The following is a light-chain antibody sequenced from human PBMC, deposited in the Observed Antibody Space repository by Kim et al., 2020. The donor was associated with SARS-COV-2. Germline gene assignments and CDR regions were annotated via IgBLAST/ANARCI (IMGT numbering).Light chain of an antibody. CDR2: DRN. V-gene: IGLV3-19*01. CDR1: SLRNYY. Sequence: LGQTVRNTCQGDSLRNYYATWYQQKPGQAPVLVIYDRNTRPSGIPDRFSGSRSGNTASLTITGAQAEDEADYYCNSRDSSGDHSWVFGGGTQLTVL. J-gene: IGLJ3*02. CDR3: NSRDSSGDHSWV.